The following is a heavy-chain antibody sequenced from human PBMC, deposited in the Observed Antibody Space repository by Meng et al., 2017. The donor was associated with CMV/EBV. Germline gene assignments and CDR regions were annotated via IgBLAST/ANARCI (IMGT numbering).Heavy chain of an antibody. J-gene: IGHJ3*02. CDR3: AKDDFWSVPGDTIDAFDI. CDR1: GFTFSSYA. V-gene: IGHV3-23*01. Sequence: GESLQISCAASGFTFSSYAMSWVRQAPGQGLEWVSAISGSGGSTYYADSVKGRFTISRDNSKNTLYLQMNSLRAEDTAVYYCAKDDFWSVPGDTIDAFDIWGQGTMVTVSS. D-gene: IGHD3-3*01. CDR2: ISGSGGST.